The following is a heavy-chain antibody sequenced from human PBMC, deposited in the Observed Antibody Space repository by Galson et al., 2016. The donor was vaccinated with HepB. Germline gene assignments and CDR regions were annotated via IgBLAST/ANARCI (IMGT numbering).Heavy chain of an antibody. CDR1: GFSLSTDEMG. D-gene: IGHD3-10*01. CDR2: IHWDDDK. Sequence: PALVKPTQTLTLTCNFSGFSLSTDEMGVGWIRQPPGKALEWLAVIHWDDDKRYSPSLKSRLTLTKDTSKNQVVLTMTDMDPVDTATYYCGRNHGSDFDHWGQGILVTVSS. V-gene: IGHV2-5*02. J-gene: IGHJ4*02. CDR3: GRNHGSDFDH.